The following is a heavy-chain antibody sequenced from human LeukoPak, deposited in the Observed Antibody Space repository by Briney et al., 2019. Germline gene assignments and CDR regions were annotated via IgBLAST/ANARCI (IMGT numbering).Heavy chain of an antibody. V-gene: IGHV4-34*01. Sequence: SETLSLTCAVYGGSFSGYYWSWIRQPPGKGLEWIGEINHSGSTNYNPSLESRVTISVDTSKNQFSLKLSSVTAADTAVYYCARDGDNCSGGSCYLSWGQGTLVTVSS. CDR3: ARDGDNCSGGSCYLS. D-gene: IGHD2-15*01. CDR2: INHSGST. J-gene: IGHJ4*02. CDR1: GGSFSGYY.